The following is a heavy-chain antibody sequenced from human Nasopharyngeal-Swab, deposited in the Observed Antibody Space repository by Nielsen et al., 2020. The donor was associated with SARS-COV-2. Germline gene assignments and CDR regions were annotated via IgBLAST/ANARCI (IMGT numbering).Heavy chain of an antibody. CDR1: GFTFSDYY. J-gene: IGHJ3*02. Sequence: GESLKISCAASGFTFSDYYMSWIRQAPGKGLEWVSYITSSSNNIYYADSVKGRFTISRDNAKNSLYLQMNSLRAEDTALYYCAQTEAFDIWGQGTMVTVSS. CDR2: ITSSSNNI. V-gene: IGHV3-11*01. CDR3: AQTEAFDI.